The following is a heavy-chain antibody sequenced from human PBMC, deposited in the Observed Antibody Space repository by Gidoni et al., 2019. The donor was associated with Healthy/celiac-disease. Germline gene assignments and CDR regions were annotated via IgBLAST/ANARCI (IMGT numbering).Heavy chain of an antibody. D-gene: IGHD5-12*01. Sequence: EVQLVESGGGLVQPGSSLRLSCAASGFTFDDYAMHWVLQAPGKGLEWVSGISWNSGSIGYADSVKGRFTISRDNAKNSLYLQMNSLRAEDTALYYGAKDIPRYSGYDWLGGYFDYWGQGTLVTVSS. CDR3: AKDIPRYSGYDWLGGYFDY. CDR1: GFTFDDYA. CDR2: ISWNSGSI. V-gene: IGHV3-9*01. J-gene: IGHJ4*02.